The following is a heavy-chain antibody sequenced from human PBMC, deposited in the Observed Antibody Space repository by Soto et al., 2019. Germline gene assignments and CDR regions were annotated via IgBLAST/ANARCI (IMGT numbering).Heavy chain of an antibody. CDR1: GFSLSSYN. CDR2: TIIYGNEI. CDR3: ARGGPKTLITTHGAFDL. V-gene: IGHV3-21*01. Sequence: GGSLRLSCAASGFSLSSYNMNWVRQTPGKSLEWVSSTIIYGNEIHYADSVKGRFTISRDNAKNSLYLQMNGLRVEETAVYYCARGGPKTLITTHGAFDLWGQGTRVTVSS. J-gene: IGHJ3*01. D-gene: IGHD3-16*01.